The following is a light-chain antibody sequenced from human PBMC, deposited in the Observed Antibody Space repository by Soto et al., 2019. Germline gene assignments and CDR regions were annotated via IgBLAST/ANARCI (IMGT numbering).Light chain of an antibody. V-gene: IGKV3-15*01. CDR1: QSVSSN. J-gene: IGKJ5*01. Sequence: IVMTQSPATLSVSPGERATLSCRASQSVSSNLAWYQQKPGQAPRLLIYGASTRATGIPARFSGSGSGTEFTLTISSLQSEDFTVYYCQQYNNWPITFGQGTLLEIK. CDR3: QQYNNWPIT. CDR2: GAS.